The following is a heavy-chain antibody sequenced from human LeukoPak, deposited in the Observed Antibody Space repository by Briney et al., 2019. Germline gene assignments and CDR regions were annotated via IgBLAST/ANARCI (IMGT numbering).Heavy chain of an antibody. V-gene: IGHV3-64*01. D-gene: IGHD3-3*01. CDR3: ARSLYYDSGFDY. CDR2: ISSNGGST. J-gene: IGHJ4*02. CDR1: GFTFSSYA. Sequence: GGSLRLSCAASGFTFSSYAMHWVRQAPGKGLEYVSAISSNGGSTYYANSVKGRFTISRDNSKNTLYLQMGSLRAEDMAVYYCARSLYYDSGFDYWGQGTLVTVSS.